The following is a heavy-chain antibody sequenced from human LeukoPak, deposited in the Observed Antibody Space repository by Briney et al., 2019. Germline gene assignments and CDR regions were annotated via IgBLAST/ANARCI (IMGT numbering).Heavy chain of an antibody. CDR1: GGSISSSNW. CDR3: VKDGYDSSGYNYFDY. V-gene: IGHV4-4*02. J-gene: IGHJ4*02. CDR2: IYHSGST. Sequence: SETLSLTCAVSGGSISSSNWWSWVRQPPGKGLEWIGEIYHSGSTNYNPSLKSRVTISVDRSKNQFSLKLSSVTVADTAVYYCVKDGYDSSGYNYFDYWGQGTLVTVSS. D-gene: IGHD3-22*01.